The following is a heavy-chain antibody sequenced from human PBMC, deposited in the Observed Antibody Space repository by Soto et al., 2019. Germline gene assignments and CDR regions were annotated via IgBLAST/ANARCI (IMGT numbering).Heavy chain of an antibody. CDR3: TTAPLRYFDWLPRYYYYYMDV. CDR2: IKSKTDGGIT. Sequence: EVQLVESGGGLVKPGGSLRLACAASGFTFSNAWMSWVRQAPGKGLEWVGRIKSKTDGGITDYAALVKGRFTISRDDYKNTQYLQMDSLKTEDTAVYYCTTAPLRYFDWLPRYYYYYMDVWGKGTTVTGFS. J-gene: IGHJ6*03. V-gene: IGHV3-15*01. CDR1: GFTFSNAW. D-gene: IGHD3-9*01.